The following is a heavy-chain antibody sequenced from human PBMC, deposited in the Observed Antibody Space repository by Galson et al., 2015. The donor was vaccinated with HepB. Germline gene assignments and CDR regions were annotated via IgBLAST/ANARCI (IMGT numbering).Heavy chain of an antibody. Sequence: SLRLSCAASGFDFDTHAMSWVRQAPGRGLEWISGISGNGDSTFYADSVKGRFTVSRDNSNNMLYLQMNSLRAEDAGLYFCAKGYGLFDSWGQGILVTVSS. J-gene: IGHJ5*01. CDR1: GFDFDTHA. D-gene: IGHD5-18*01. V-gene: IGHV3-23*01. CDR3: AKGYGLFDS. CDR2: ISGNGDST.